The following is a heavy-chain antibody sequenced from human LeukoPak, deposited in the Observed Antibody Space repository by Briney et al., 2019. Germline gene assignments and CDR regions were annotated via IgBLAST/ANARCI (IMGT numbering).Heavy chain of an antibody. V-gene: IGHV4-39*01. D-gene: IGHD3-22*01. CDR2: IYYSGST. Sequence: SETLSLTCTVAGGSISISTYYWGWIRQPPGKVLEWIGNIYYSGSTYYNPSLKSRDTISIDTSKNQFSLRLSSVTAADTAVYYCARLGTGYDSSGYSIGWFDPWGQGTLVTVSS. CDR1: GGSISISTYY. J-gene: IGHJ5*02. CDR3: ARLGTGYDSSGYSIGWFDP.